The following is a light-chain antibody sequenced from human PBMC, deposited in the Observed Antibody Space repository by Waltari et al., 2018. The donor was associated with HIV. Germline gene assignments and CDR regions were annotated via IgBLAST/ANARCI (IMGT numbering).Light chain of an antibody. CDR1: NRDVGNYNL. CDR3: CSYAGSDTLV. CDR2: GVT. V-gene: IGLV2-23*02. J-gene: IGLJ3*02. Sequence: QSALTQPASVSGSPGQSITISCTGTNRDVGNYNLVSWYRQHPDKAPKLLLFGVTRRPSAVSVRFSGSKSGNTASLTISGLQAEDEADYYCCSYAGSDTLVFGGGTKLTVL.